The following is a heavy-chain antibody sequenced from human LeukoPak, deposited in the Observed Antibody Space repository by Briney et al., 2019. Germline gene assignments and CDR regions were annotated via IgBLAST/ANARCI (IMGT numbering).Heavy chain of an antibody. Sequence: GGSLRLSCAASGFTFSTFAMSWVRQAPGKGLEWVSAISGSGGSTFSADSVQGRFTISRDNSKNTLYLQMNSLRAEDTAIYYCAKGLGRYDSSGYYQDWGQGTLVTVSS. CDR2: ISGSGGST. D-gene: IGHD3-22*01. V-gene: IGHV3-23*01. CDR1: GFTFSTFA. J-gene: IGHJ4*02. CDR3: AKGLGRYDSSGYYQD.